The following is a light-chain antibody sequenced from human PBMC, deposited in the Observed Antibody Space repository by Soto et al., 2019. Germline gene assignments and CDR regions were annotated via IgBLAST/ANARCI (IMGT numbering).Light chain of an antibody. CDR3: QQRSSWPLT. CDR2: AAS. Sequence: EIVLTQSPATLSLSPGERATLSCRASQSVSSSLTWYQQQPGQAPRLLIYAASIRATGIPARFSGSGSGTDFTLTISSLEPEDFAVYYCQQRSSWPLTFGGGTKVDIK. CDR1: QSVSSS. J-gene: IGKJ4*01. V-gene: IGKV3-11*01.